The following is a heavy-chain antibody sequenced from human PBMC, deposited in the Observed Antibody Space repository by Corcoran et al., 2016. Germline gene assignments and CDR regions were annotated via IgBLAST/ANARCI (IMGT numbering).Heavy chain of an antibody. V-gene: IGHV5-51*01. CDR3: ARQRGGYCSGGSCYRTAEYFQH. CDR2: IYPGDSDT. D-gene: IGHD2-15*01. J-gene: IGHJ1*01. CDR1: GYSFTSYW. Sequence: EVQLVQSGAEVKKPGESLKISCKGSGYSFTSYWIGWVRQMPGKGLEWMGIIYPGDSDTRYSPSFQGQVTTSADKSISTAYLQWSSLKASDTAMYYCARQRGGYCSGGSCYRTAEYFQHWGQGTLVTVSS.